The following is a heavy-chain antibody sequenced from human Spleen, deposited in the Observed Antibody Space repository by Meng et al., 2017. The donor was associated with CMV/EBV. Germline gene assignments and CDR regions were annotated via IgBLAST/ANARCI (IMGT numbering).Heavy chain of an antibody. Sequence: GGSLRLSCAVSGFMFDDYSMHWVQQAPGKGPEWLLSLNWNSNHIGQAESVNGRFAISRDNAKNSLYLQMNSLRVEDTAVYYCVKDGFSYQSSGGTFESWGQGTRVTVSS. J-gene: IGHJ4*02. D-gene: IGHD3-22*01. CDR1: GFMFDDYS. CDR2: LNWNSNHI. CDR3: VKDGFSYQSSGGTFES. V-gene: IGHV3-9*01.